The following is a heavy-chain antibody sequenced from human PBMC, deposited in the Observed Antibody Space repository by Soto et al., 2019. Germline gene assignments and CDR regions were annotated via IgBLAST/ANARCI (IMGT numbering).Heavy chain of an antibody. CDR2: IWDDGSNK. J-gene: IGHJ4*02. Sequence: QVQLVESGGGVVQPGRSLRLSCAASGFTFSSYGMHWVRQAPGKGLEWVAVIWDDGSNKYYADSVKGRFTISRDNTKNTLYLQMNSLGAEDTAVYYCARDAGTMVRGVINWGPDYWGQGTLVNVSS. CDR3: ARDAGTMVRGVINWGPDY. CDR1: GFTFSSYG. D-gene: IGHD3-10*01. V-gene: IGHV3-33*01.